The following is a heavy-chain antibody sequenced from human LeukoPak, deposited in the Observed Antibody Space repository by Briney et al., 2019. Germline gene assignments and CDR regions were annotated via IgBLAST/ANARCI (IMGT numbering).Heavy chain of an antibody. CDR1: GYTFTGYY. J-gene: IGHJ5*02. V-gene: IGHV1-2*02. Sequence: ASVKVSCKASGYTFTGYYMHWVRQAPGQGLEWMGWINPNSGGTNYAQKVQRRVTMTSDTSISTAYIELSRLRSDDTAVYYCARAVDIVVVPAAPFDPWGQGTLVTVSS. CDR3: ARAVDIVVVPAAPFDP. CDR2: INPNSGGT. D-gene: IGHD2-2*03.